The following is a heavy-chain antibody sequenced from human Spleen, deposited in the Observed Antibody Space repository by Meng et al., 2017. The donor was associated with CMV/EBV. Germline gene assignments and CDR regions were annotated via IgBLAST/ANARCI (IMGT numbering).Heavy chain of an antibody. CDR1: GGAFSGHY. CDR3: ARGRRSLSGVVIPRFDP. CDR2: INHSGST. Sequence: YGGAFSGHYWNWIRQPPGKGLEWMGEINHSGSTNYNPSLKSRVTISVDMSKNQFSLKLTSVTAADAAVYYCARGRRSLSGVVIPRFDPWGQGTLVTVSS. J-gene: IGHJ5*02. D-gene: IGHD3-3*01. V-gene: IGHV4-34*01.